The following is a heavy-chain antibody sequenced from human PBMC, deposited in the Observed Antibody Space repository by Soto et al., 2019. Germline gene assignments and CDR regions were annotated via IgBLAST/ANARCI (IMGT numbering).Heavy chain of an antibody. Sequence: QVQLVESGGGVVQPGRSLRLSCAASGFSFTIHGMHWVRQAPGKGLEWVAVISPDGSDNYYGESVKGRLTISKDNSKNTLYLQMNSLPPADTALYYCAKGGSRVPISTIYYHAYGLDVWGQGTKDTVSS. V-gene: IGHV3-30*18. D-gene: IGHD3-10*01. J-gene: IGHJ6*02. CDR2: ISPDGSDN. CDR3: AKGGSRVPISTIYYHAYGLDV. CDR1: GFSFTIHG.